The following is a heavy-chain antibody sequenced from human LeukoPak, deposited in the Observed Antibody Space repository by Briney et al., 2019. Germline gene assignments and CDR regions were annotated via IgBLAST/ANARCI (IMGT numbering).Heavy chain of an antibody. CDR1: GFTFSSYA. J-gene: IGHJ6*02. V-gene: IGHV3-30-3*01. CDR3: ARDLRHARIAVAGRPQAYYYYYGMDV. CDR2: ISYDGSNK. Sequence: GGSLRLSCAASGFTFSSYAMHWVRQAPGKGLEWVAVISYDGSNKYYAASVKGRFTISRDNSKNTLYLQMNSLRAEDTAMYYCARDLRHARIAVAGRPQAYYYYYGMDVWGQGTTVTVSS. D-gene: IGHD6-19*01.